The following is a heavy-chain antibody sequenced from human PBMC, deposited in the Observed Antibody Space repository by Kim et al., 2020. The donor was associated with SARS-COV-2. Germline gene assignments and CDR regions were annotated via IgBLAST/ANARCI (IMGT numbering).Heavy chain of an antibody. Sequence: SETLCLTCTVSGGSISSYYWSWIRQPPGKGLEWIGYIYYSGSTNYNPSLKSRVTISVDTSNNQFSLKLSSVTAADTAVYYCARHGGITIFGVVIPYYYAMDVWGQGTTVTVSS. D-gene: IGHD3-3*01. CDR2: IYYSGST. V-gene: IGHV4-59*08. CDR1: GGSISSYY. CDR3: ARHGGITIFGVVIPYYYAMDV. J-gene: IGHJ6*02.